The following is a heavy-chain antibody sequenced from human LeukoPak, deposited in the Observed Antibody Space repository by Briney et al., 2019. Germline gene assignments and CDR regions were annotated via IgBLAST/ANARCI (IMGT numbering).Heavy chain of an antibody. CDR1: GFTFTMFS. D-gene: IGHD3-22*01. CDR2: IRGRSDTT. CDR3: ARALAPAWYYYDGSGYPDY. Sequence: PGGSLRLSCAASGFTFTMFSMNWLRQAPGKGLEWIAFIRGRSDTTYYADSMKGRFIISRDNAKKSVFLQMHRLRAEDTAVYYCARALAPAWYYYDGSGYPDYWGQGTVVTVSS. J-gene: IGHJ4*02. V-gene: IGHV3-48*04.